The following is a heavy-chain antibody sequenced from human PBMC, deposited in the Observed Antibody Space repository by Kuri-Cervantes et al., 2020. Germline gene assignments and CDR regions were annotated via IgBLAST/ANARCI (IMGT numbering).Heavy chain of an antibody. V-gene: IGHV3-30-3*01. D-gene: IGHD3-10*01. Sequence: GESLKISCAASGFTFSSYAMHWVRQAPGKGLEWVAVISYDGSNKYYADSVKGRFTISRDNSKNTLYLQMNSLRAEDTAVYYCAREFPSMVRGFDPWGQGTRVTRSS. CDR2: ISYDGSNK. CDR1: GFTFSSYA. CDR3: AREFPSMVRGFDP. J-gene: IGHJ5*02.